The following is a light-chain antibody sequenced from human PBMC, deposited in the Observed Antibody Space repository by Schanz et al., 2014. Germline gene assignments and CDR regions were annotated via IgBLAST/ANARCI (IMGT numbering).Light chain of an antibody. CDR1: SSDVGGYNY. J-gene: IGLJ3*02. Sequence: QSALTQPASVSGSPGQSITISCTGTSSDVGGYNYVSWYQHHPGKAPKLMIYDVSNRPSGVSNRFSGSKSGNTASLTISGLQAEDEADYYCISYTSSRTKGVFGGGTKLTVL. V-gene: IGLV2-14*03. CDR2: DVS. CDR3: ISYTSSRTKGV.